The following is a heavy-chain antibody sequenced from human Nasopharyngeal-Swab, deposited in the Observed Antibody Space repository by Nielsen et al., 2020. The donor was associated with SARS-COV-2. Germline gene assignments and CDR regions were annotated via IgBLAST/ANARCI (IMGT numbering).Heavy chain of an antibody. CDR3: AKEMGLVGGIANSLFDY. D-gene: IGHD3/OR15-3a*01. Sequence: SCAASGFTFSSYAMHWVRQAPAKGLEWVTVISYDARDKYYADSVKGRFTISRDNSKNTLSLQMNSLRAEDTAVYYCAKEMGLVGGIANSLFDYWGQGTLVTVSS. CDR1: GFTFSSYA. J-gene: IGHJ4*02. V-gene: IGHV3-30*04. CDR2: ISYDARDK.